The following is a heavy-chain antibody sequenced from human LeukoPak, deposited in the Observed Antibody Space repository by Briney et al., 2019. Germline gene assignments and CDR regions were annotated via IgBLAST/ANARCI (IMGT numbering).Heavy chain of an antibody. CDR2: INPGDGGA. J-gene: IGHJ4*02. V-gene: IGHV1-46*01. CDR1: GYTFTNYY. CDR3: ARVGDSSGWFFDY. D-gene: IGHD6-19*01. Sequence: ASVKVSCKASGYTFTNYYMHLLRQAPGQGLEWMGIINPGDGGATYAQNFQGRVTMTRDTSTSTVYMELSSLRSVDMAVYYCARVGDSSGWFFDYSGQGNLVTVSS.